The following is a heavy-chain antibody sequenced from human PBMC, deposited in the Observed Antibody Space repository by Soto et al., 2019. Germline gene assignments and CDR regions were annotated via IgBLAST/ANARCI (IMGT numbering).Heavy chain of an antibody. CDR3: ARHRAXGYSGYGVYHYYYGMDV. CDR1: GYSFTSYW. D-gene: IGHD5-12*01. V-gene: IGHV5-51*01. Sequence: GESLKISCKGSGYSFTSYWIGWVRQMPGKGLEWMGIIYPGDSDTRYSPSFQGQVTISADKSISTAYLQWSSLKASDTAMYYCARHRAXGYSGYGVYHYYYGMDVWGQGTTVTVSS. J-gene: IGHJ6*02. CDR2: IYPGDSDT.